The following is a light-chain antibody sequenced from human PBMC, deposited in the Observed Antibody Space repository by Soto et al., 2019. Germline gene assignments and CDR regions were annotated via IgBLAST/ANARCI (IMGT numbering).Light chain of an antibody. CDR3: QQHISWPLT. CDR1: PSVTNS. J-gene: IGKJ4*01. Sequence: EVGLTQKKDTLSLAPGERAILSCRASPSVTNSLAWYQQKPGQAPRLLVYDASNRATGIPTRFSGSGSGTDFTLTISNLEPEDFAVYYCQQHISWPLTFGGGTNVDVK. V-gene: IGKV3-11*01. CDR2: DAS.